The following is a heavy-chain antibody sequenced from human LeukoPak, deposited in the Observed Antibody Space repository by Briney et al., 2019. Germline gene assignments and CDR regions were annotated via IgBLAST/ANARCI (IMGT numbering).Heavy chain of an antibody. CDR3: ARGRVAGPNWFDP. CDR1: GFTFSSYE. V-gene: IGHV3-48*03. CDR2: ISSSGSTI. Sequence: QPGGSLRLSCAASGFTFSSYEMNWDRQAPGKGLEWVSYISSSGSTIYYADSVKGRFTISRDNAKNSLYLQMNSLRAEDTAVYYCARGRVAGPNWFDPWGQGTLVTVSS. D-gene: IGHD6-19*01. J-gene: IGHJ5*02.